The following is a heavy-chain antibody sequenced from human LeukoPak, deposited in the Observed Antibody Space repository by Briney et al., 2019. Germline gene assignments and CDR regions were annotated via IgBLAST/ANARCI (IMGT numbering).Heavy chain of an antibody. CDR2: THSGGNT. D-gene: IGHD3-9*01. V-gene: IGHV3-53*01. CDR3: ARGLSYYDILTGYSYPYYYYIDV. CDR1: GFTVSSNY. J-gene: IGHJ6*03. Sequence: GGSLRLACAASGFTVSSNYMSWVRQAPGKGLEWVSVTHSGGNTYYADSVKGRFTISRDNSKNTLYLQMNSLRAEDTAVYYCARGLSYYDILTGYSYPYYYYIDVWGKGTTVIVSS.